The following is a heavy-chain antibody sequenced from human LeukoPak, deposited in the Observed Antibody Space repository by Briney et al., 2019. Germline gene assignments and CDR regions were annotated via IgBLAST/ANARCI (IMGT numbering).Heavy chain of an antibody. J-gene: IGHJ4*02. V-gene: IGHV3-21*01. Sequence: GGSLRLSCAASGFTFSSYSMNWVRQAPGKGLKWVSSISGSSSYIYYADSVKGRFAISRDNAKTSLYLQMNSLRAEDTAVYYCARDRDTLTGYSDKYFDYWGQGTLVTVSS. CDR1: GFTFSSYS. CDR2: ISGSSSYI. D-gene: IGHD3-9*01. CDR3: ARDRDTLTGYSDKYFDY.